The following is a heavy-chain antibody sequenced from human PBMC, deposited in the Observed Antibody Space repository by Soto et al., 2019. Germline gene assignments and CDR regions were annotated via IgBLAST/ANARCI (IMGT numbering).Heavy chain of an antibody. CDR1: GFTFSSYW. CDR2: INSDGSST. V-gene: IGHV3-74*01. J-gene: IGHJ4*02. CDR3: ARSRGGSGYPQDY. Sequence: GGSLRLSCAASGFTFSSYWMHWVRQAPGKGLVWVSRINSDGSSTSYADSVKGRFTISRDNAKNTLYLQMNSLRAEDTAVYYCARSRGGSGYPQDYWGQGTLVTVSS. D-gene: IGHD3-3*01.